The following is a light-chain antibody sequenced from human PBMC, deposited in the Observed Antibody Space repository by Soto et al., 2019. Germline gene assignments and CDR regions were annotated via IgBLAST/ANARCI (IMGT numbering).Light chain of an antibody. CDR3: QQSYNTPLT. J-gene: IGKJ4*01. CDR2: TAS. Sequence: DIQMTQSPSSLSASVGDRVTITCRASQSISSYLNWYQQKPGKAPKLLLYTASSLQSGVPSRFSGSGSGTNFTLTISRLQPEDFATYYCQQSYNTPLTFGGGTKVDIK. CDR1: QSISSY. V-gene: IGKV1-39*01.